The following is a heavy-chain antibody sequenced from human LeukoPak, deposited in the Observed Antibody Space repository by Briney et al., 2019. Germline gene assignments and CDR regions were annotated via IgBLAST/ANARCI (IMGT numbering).Heavy chain of an antibody. V-gene: IGHV1-69*13. CDR1: GGTFSSYA. CDR3: ARAPRWVNNWFDP. Sequence: SVKVSCKASGGTFSSYAISWVRQAPGQGLEWMGGIIPIFGTANYAQKFQGRVTITADESTSTAYMELSSLRSEDTAVYYCARAPRWVNNWFDPWGQGTLITVSS. CDR2: IIPIFGTA. D-gene: IGHD3-16*01. J-gene: IGHJ5*02.